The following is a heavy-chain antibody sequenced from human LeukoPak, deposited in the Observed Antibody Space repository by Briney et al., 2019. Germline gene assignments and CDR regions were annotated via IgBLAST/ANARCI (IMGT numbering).Heavy chain of an antibody. V-gene: IGHV3-30*04. CDR3: ARGHQNGASYYNY. J-gene: IGHJ4*02. CDR2: ISYGGSDK. D-gene: IGHD1-26*01. Sequence: GGSLRLSCAASGFTFSSYEMHWVRQAPGKGLEWLAFISYGGSDKFYADSVTGRFTISRDDSKNTLYLEMNSLRTEDTAVYYCARGHQNGASYYNYWGQGTLVTVSS. CDR1: GFTFSSYE.